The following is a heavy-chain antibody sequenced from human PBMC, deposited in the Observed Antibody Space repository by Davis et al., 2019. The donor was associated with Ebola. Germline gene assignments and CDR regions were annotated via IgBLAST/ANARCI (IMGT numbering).Heavy chain of an antibody. Sequence: GESLKISCAASGFAFSTYGMTWVRQAPGKGLEWVSGISGSGGSTYYADSVKGRFTISRDNSKNTLYLQMNSLRVEDTAVYYCAKSRIAAAVLQHFDYWGQGTLVTVSS. D-gene: IGHD6-13*01. V-gene: IGHV3-23*01. CDR3: AKSRIAAAVLQHFDY. J-gene: IGHJ4*02. CDR1: GFAFSTYG. CDR2: ISGSGGST.